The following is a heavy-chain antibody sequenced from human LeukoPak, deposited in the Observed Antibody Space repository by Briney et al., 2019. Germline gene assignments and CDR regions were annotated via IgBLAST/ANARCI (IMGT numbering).Heavy chain of an antibody. Sequence: SETLSLTCAVSGGSLISDNFYWGWIRQPPGKGLEWIGSIYYSGSTYYNPSLNSRVTISVDTSKNRFSLKLSSVTAADTAVYSCARFRGTYYWYFDYLGQRTLVTVSS. V-gene: IGHV4-39*01. CDR2: IYYSGST. D-gene: IGHD1-26*01. CDR1: GGSLISDNFY. CDR3: ARFRGTYYWYFDY. J-gene: IGHJ4*02.